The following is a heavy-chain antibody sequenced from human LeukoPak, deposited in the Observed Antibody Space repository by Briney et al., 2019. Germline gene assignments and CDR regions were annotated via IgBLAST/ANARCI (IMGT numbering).Heavy chain of an antibody. CDR2: IIPIFGTA. Sequence: SVKSSCKASGGTFSSYAISWVRQAPVQGLEWMGGIIPIFGTANYAQKFQGRVTITADESTSTAYMELSSLRSEDTAVYYCARLEITTVTTSDYWGQGTLVTVSS. V-gene: IGHV1-69*13. CDR1: GGTFSSYA. D-gene: IGHD4-17*01. CDR3: ARLEITTVTTSDY. J-gene: IGHJ4*02.